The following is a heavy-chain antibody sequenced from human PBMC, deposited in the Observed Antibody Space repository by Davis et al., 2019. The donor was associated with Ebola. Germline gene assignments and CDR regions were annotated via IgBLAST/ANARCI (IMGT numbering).Heavy chain of an antibody. CDR2: IYYSGST. J-gene: IGHJ6*02. CDR1: GGSFSGYY. D-gene: IGHD3-22*01. CDR3: ARAVYYYETGDYYYGMDV. Sequence: PSETLSLTCAVYGGSFSGYYWSWIRPPPGKGLEWIGYIYYSGSTNYNPSLKSRVTISVETSKNQFSLKLSSVTAADTAVYYCARAVYYYETGDYYYGMDVWGQGTTVTVSS. V-gene: IGHV4-59*01.